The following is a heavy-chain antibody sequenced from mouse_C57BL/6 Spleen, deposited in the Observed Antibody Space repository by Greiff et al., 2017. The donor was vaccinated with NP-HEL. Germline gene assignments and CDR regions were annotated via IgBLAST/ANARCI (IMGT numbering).Heavy chain of an antibody. V-gene: IGHV1-26*01. CDR3: ARPSPYGSSWYFDV. D-gene: IGHD1-1*01. CDR2: INPNNGGT. Sequence: EVQLQQSGPELVKPGASVKISCKASGYTFTDYYMNWVKQSHGKSLEWIGDINPNNGGTSYNQKFKGKATLTVDKSSSTAYMELRSLTSEDSAVYYCARPSPYGSSWYFDVWGTGTTVTVAS. J-gene: IGHJ1*03. CDR1: GYTFTDYY.